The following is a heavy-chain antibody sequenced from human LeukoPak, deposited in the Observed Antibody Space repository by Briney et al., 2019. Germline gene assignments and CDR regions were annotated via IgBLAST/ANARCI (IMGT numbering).Heavy chain of an antibody. J-gene: IGHJ4*02. D-gene: IGHD6-13*01. CDR1: GYTFTGYY. V-gene: IGHV1-2*02. CDR2: INPNSGGT. Sequence: GASVKVSCKASGYTFTGYYMHWVRQAPGQGLEWMGWINPNSGGTNYAQKFQGRVTMTRDTSISTAYMELSRLRSDDTAVYYCARGDESIAAAGTEEGPVDYWGQGTLVTVSS. CDR3: ARGDESIAAAGTEEGPVDY.